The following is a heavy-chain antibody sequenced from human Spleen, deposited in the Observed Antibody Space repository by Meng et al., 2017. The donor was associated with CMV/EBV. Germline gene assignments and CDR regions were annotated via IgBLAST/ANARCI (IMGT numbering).Heavy chain of an antibody. D-gene: IGHD4/OR15-4a*01. CDR3: ARDTALTMVVTTPGYYFDF. J-gene: IGHJ4*02. CDR2: TNPNGGSS. CDR1: GYTFSNYY. V-gene: IGHV1-46*01. Sequence: ASVKVSCKASGYTFSNYYLHWVRQAPGQGLEWMGMTNPNGGSSTSAQKFQGRLTMTRDTSTRTVYLELRRLRLEDTAVYFCARDTALTMVVTTPGYYFDFWGQGTRVTVSS.